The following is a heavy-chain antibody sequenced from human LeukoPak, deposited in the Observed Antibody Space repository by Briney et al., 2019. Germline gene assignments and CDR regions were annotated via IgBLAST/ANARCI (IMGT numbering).Heavy chain of an antibody. CDR3: AKDLTKAGFWSGYKGLNWFDP. CDR1: GFTFSSYA. J-gene: IGHJ5*02. D-gene: IGHD3-3*01. V-gene: IGHV3-23*01. CDR2: ISGSGGST. Sequence: GGSLRLSCAASGFTFSSYAMSWVRQAPGKGLEWVSAISGSGGSTYYADSVKGRFTISRDNSKNTLYLQMNSLRAEDTAVYYCAKDLTKAGFWSGYKGLNWFDPWGQGTLVTVSS.